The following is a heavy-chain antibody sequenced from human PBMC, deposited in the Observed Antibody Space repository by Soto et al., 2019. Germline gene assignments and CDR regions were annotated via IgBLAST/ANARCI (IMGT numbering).Heavy chain of an antibody. V-gene: IGHV1-18*01. Sequence: ASVKVSCKASGYTFFTYDISRVRQAPGQGLEWMGWISTYSGDTKYAQKFQGRVTMTTDTSTTTAYLELRSLRSDDTAVYYCARHHGPTTSENWFDPWRQGTLVPVSS. CDR3: ARHHGPTTSENWFDP. D-gene: IGHD5-12*01. J-gene: IGHJ5*02. CDR2: ISTYSGDT. CDR1: GYTFFTYD.